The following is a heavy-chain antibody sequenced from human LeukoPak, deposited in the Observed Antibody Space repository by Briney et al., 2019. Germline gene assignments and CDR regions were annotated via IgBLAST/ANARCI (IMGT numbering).Heavy chain of an antibody. CDR3: ARSRDIVVVPAAAFDY. Sequence: PSETLSLTCAVSGYSISSGYYWGWIRQPPGKGLKWIGSIYHRGSTYYNPSLKSRVTISVDTSKNQFSLKLSSVTAADTAVYYCARSRDIVVVPAAAFDYWGQGTLVTVSS. CDR1: GYSISSGYY. D-gene: IGHD2-2*01. CDR2: IYHRGST. J-gene: IGHJ4*02. V-gene: IGHV4-38-2*01.